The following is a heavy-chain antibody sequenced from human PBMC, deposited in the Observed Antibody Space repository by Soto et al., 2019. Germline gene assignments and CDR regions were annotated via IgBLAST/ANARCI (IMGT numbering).Heavy chain of an antibody. CDR1: GGSITSHY. Sequence: QVQLQESGPGLVKPSETLSLTCSVSGGSITSHYCSWFRQPPGKGLEWIGYIHHSGSTSYNPSLKSPVTMSVDTSKNHFSLKVNSVTAADTALYYCARQGFGQLHGLVDVWGPGTTVTVSS. CDR3: ARQGFGQLHGLVDV. V-gene: IGHV4-59*08. CDR2: IHHSGST. J-gene: IGHJ6*02. D-gene: IGHD3-10*01.